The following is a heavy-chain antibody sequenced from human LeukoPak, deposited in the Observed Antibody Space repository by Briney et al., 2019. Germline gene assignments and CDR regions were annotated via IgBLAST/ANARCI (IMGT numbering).Heavy chain of an antibody. J-gene: IGHJ5*02. D-gene: IGHD3-16*01. Sequence: GGSLRLSCAASGFTFSSYAMSWVRQAPGKGLEWVSAISGSGDSTYYADSEKGRFTISRDNSKNTLYLQMNSLRAEDTAVYYCAKDRGNYSPVRFDPWGRGTLVTVSS. CDR2: ISGSGDST. CDR3: AKDRGNYSPVRFDP. V-gene: IGHV3-23*01. CDR1: GFTFSSYA.